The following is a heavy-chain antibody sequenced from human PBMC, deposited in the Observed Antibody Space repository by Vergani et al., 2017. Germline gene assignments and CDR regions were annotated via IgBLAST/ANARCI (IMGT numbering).Heavy chain of an antibody. Sequence: QVQLVQSGAEVKKPGASVKVSCKASGYTFTSYDINWVRQATGQGLEWMGGIIPIFGTANYAQKFKGRVTITADESTSTAYMELSSLRAEDTAVYYCARAWKGDVWGQGTTVTGSS. CDR2: IIPIFGTA. D-gene: IGHD1-1*01. CDR1: GYTFTSYD. CDR3: ARAWKGDV. J-gene: IGHJ6*02. V-gene: IGHV1-69*01.